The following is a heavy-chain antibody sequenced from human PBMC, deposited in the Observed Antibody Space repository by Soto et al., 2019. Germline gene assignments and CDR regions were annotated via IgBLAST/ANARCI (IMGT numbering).Heavy chain of an antibody. CDR2: ISYDGSNK. V-gene: IGHV3-30-3*01. CDR3: ARGRPITIVYYYYYGMDV. Sequence: GGSLRLSCAASGFTFSSYAMHWVRQAPGKGLEWVAVISYDGSNKYYADSVKGRFTISRDNSKNTLYLQMNSLRAEDTAVYYCARGRPITIVYYYYYGMDVWGQGTTVTVSS. J-gene: IGHJ6*02. D-gene: IGHD3-9*01. CDR1: GFTFSSYA.